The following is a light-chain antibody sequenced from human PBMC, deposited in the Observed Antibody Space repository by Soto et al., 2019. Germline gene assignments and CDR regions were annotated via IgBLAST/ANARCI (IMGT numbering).Light chain of an antibody. CDR2: EVT. J-gene: IGLJ1*01. V-gene: IGLV2-23*02. CDR1: SGDVGGYNL. Sequence: QSVLTQPASVSGSPGQSITIPCTGTSGDVGGYNLVSWYQQHPCKAPKLTIYEVTERPSGVSNRFSGSKSGNTASLTISGLQPDDEADYYCCSYAGNSEVFGTGTKVTVL. CDR3: CSYAGNSEV.